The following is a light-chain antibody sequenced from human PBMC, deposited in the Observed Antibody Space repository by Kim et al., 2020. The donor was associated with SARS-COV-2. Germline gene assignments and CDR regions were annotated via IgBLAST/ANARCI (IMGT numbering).Light chain of an antibody. CDR3: QQYKNWPPIT. CDR1: QSVSTD. J-gene: IGKJ5*01. CDR2: GAS. Sequence: LPGERATLSCRASQSVSTDLAWYQQKSGQAPRLLIYGASTRATGIPARFSGSGSGTEFTLTISGLQSEDLAVYYCQQYKNWPPITFGQGTRLEIK. V-gene: IGKV3D-15*01.